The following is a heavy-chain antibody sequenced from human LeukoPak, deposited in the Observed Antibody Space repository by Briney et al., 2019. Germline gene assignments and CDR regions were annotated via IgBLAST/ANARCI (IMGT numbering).Heavy chain of an antibody. CDR3: ARDQGYCDGGSCYHFDY. V-gene: IGHV4-4*02. J-gene: IGHJ4*02. CDR2: IYYSGTT. D-gene: IGHD2-15*01. Sequence: PSETLSLTCAVSGGSISSSNWWTWVRQPPGKGLEWIGEIYYSGTTNYNPSLKSRVTISVDKSKNQFSLKVSSVTAADTAVYYCARDQGYCDGGSCYHFDYWGQGTLVTVSS. CDR1: GGSISSSNW.